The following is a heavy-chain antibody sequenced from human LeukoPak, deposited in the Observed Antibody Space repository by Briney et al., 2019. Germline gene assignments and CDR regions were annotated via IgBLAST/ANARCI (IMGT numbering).Heavy chain of an antibody. CDR3: AAFWSGYSRVYYFDY. CDR1: GGSISSGGYC. CDR2: IYYSGST. V-gene: IGHV4-31*03. Sequence: SETLSLTCTVSGGSISSGGYCWSWIRQHPGKGLEWIGYIYYSGSTYYHPSLKSRVTISVDTSKNQFSLKLSSVTAADTAVYYCAAFWSGYSRVYYFDYWGQGTLVTVSS. J-gene: IGHJ4*02. D-gene: IGHD3-3*01.